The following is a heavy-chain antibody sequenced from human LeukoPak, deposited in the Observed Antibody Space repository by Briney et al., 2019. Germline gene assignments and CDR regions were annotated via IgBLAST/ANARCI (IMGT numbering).Heavy chain of an antibody. CDR1: GFTFSSYG. D-gene: IGHD3-22*01. CDR2: IWYDGSNK. J-gene: IGHJ4*02. V-gene: IGHV3-33*01. CDR3: ARLFGGYYDSSGYYFGTATFDY. Sequence: GGSLRLSCAASGFTFSSYGMHWVRQAPGKGLEWVAVIWYDGSNKYYADSVKGRFTISRDNSKNTLYLQMNSLRAEDTPVYYCARLFGGYYDSSGYYFGTATFDYWGQGTLVTVSS.